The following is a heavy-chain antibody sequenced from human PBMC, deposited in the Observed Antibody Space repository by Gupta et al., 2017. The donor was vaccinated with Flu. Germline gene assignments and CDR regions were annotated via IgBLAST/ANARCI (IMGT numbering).Heavy chain of an antibody. CDR1: GFTFSSYE. V-gene: IGHV3-48*03. D-gene: IGHD6-13*01. CDR2: ISSSGSTI. J-gene: IGHJ4*02. Sequence: EVQLVESGGGLVQPGGSLRLSCAASGFTFSSYEMTWVRQAPGKGLEWVADISSSGSTIYYADSVKGRFTISRDNAKNSLYLQMNSLRAEDTAVYYCARVGISSWRAVDYWGQGTLVTVSS. CDR3: ARVGISSWRAVDY.